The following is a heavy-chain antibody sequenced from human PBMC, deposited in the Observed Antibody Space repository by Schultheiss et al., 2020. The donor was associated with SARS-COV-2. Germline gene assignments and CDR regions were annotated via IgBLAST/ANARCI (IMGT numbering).Heavy chain of an antibody. J-gene: IGHJ4*02. CDR3: ATSNYYDSSGYSLDY. Sequence: ASVKVSCKASGYTFTSYAVNWVRQAPGQGLEWMGWTNTKTGNPTYAQGFTGRFVFSLDTSVTTAYLQISSLKAEDTAVYYCATSNYYDSSGYSLDYWGQGTLVTVSS. V-gene: IGHV7-4-1*02. D-gene: IGHD3-22*01. CDR1: GYTFTSYA. CDR2: TNTKTGNP.